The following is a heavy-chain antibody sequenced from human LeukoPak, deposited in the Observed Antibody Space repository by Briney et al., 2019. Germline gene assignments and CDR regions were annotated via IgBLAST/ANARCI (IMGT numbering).Heavy chain of an antibody. V-gene: IGHV4-61*02. CDR1: GGSISSGSYY. J-gene: IGHJ4*02. CDR2: IYTSGST. CDR3: ARAIGEYSNNFDY. D-gene: IGHD4-11*01. Sequence: SQTLSLTCTVSGGSISSGSYYWSWLRQPAGKGLEWIGRIYTSGSTNYNPSLKSRVTISVDTSKNQFPLKLSSVTAADTAVYYWARAIGEYSNNFDYWGQGTLVTVSA.